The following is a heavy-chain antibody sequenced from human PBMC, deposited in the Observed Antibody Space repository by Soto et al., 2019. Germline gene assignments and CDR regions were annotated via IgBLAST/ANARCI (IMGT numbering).Heavy chain of an antibody. CDR3: ARHSSGWGFVDY. CDR2: MYYSGST. CDR1: DGSISSSSYY. D-gene: IGHD6-19*01. V-gene: IGHV4-39*01. Sequence: QLQLQESGPGLVKPSETLSLTCTVSDGSISSSSYYWGWIRQPPGKGLEWIGSMYYSGSTYYNPSLKSRVSIFVDTSKNQFSLKLGSVTAADTAVYYCARHSSGWGFVDYWGQGTLVTVSS. J-gene: IGHJ4*02.